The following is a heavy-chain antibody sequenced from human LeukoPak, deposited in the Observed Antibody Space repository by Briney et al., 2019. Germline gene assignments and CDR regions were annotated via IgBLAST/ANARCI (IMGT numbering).Heavy chain of an antibody. Sequence: SETLSLTCNVSGDSVSTGLHYYSWIRQHPGEGLEWIGGTHYSGSTHYKSSLRGRLIISLDTSKNQVSLKLTSVTAADTAVYYCARGRRGKYSPYFYYHMDVWGTGTPVTVSS. CDR1: GDSVSTGLHY. D-gene: IGHD1-26*01. CDR3: ARGRRGKYSPYFYYHMDV. V-gene: IGHV4-31*03. J-gene: IGHJ6*03. CDR2: THYSGST.